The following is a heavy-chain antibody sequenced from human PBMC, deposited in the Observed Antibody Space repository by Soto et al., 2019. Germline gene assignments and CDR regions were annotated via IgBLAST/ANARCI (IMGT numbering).Heavy chain of an antibody. J-gene: IGHJ6*02. CDR2: IGTAGDT. CDR1: GFTFSSYD. D-gene: IGHD5-12*01. Sequence: GGSLRLSCAASGFTFSSYDMHWVRQATGKGLEWVSAIGTAGDTYYPGSEKGRFTISRENAKNSLYLQMNSLRAGDTAVYYCARGYRGDGYNYYYHGMDVWGQGTTVTVSS. CDR3: ARGYRGDGYNYYYHGMDV. V-gene: IGHV3-13*01.